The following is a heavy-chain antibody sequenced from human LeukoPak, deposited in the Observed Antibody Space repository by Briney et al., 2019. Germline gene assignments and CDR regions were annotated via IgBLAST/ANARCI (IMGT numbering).Heavy chain of an antibody. Sequence: ASVKVSCKASGYTFTSYGITWVRQAPGQGLEWMGWIRAYNGITNYAQKLQGRVTMTTDTSTSTADMELRSLRSDDTAVYYCARDLTTTSSSLSGYWGQGTLVTVSS. CDR1: GYTFTSYG. J-gene: IGHJ4*02. CDR2: IRAYNGIT. D-gene: IGHD6-6*01. CDR3: ARDLTTTSSSLSGY. V-gene: IGHV1-18*01.